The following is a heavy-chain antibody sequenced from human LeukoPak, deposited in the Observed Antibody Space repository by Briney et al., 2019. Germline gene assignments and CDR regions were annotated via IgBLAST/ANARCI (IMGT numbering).Heavy chain of an antibody. CDR3: ARQTTVYSSGCHFDY. V-gene: IGHV4-39*01. CDR1: GGSISSSNND. D-gene: IGHD6-19*01. Sequence: PSETLSLSCAVSGGSISSSNNDWGWRRQPPGKGLEWVGSVHYTGGTYYNPSLKSRVTMFLDTSKNQFSLKLSSVTAADTAGYYCARQTTVYSSGCHFDYWGQGTLVTVFS. CDR2: VHYTGGT. J-gene: IGHJ4*02.